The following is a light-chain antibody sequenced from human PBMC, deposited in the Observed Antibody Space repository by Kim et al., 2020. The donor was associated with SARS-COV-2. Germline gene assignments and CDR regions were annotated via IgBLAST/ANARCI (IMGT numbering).Light chain of an antibody. CDR2: AAS. V-gene: IGKV1-9*01. CDR1: QGISSY. J-gene: IGKJ4*01. Sequence: ASVGDRCTINDRASQGISSYVAWYQQNPGKAPKLLIYAASTLQSGVPSRLSGSGSGTDFTLTISSLQPEDLATYYCQQLNSYPLTFGGGTKVDIK. CDR3: QQLNSYPLT.